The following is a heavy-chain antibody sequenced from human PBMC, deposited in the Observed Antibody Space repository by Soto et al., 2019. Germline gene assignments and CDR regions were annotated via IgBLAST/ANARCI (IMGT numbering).Heavy chain of an antibody. CDR2: INSDGSTT. D-gene: IGHD5-18*01. Sequence: GGSLRLSCAASGFTFSDHWMHWVRQAPGKGLVWVSRINSDGSTTTYADSVRGRFTISRDNSKNTLYLQMNSLRAEDTAVYYCAGEVPRGYSYGLKLSSYFDYWGQGTLVTVSS. V-gene: IGHV3-74*01. J-gene: IGHJ4*02. CDR3: AGEVPRGYSYGLKLSSYFDY. CDR1: GFTFSDHW.